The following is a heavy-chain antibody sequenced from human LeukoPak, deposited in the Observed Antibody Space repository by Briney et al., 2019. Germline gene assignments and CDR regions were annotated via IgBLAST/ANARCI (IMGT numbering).Heavy chain of an antibody. CDR3: AVHLPGDYLDR. J-gene: IGHJ4*02. CDR1: GYAFNIYG. V-gene: IGHV1-8*01. CDR2: MNPDSGNT. Sequence: ASVKVSCKASGYAFNIYGINWVRQATGQGLEWMGWMNPDSGNTGFAQKFQGRVTMTRNTSITTAYMELSSLGFEDTAVYYCAVHLPGDYLDRWGQGTLVTVSS.